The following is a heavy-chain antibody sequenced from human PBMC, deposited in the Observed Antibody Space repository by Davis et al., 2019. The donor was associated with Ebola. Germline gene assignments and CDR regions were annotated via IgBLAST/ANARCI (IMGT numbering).Heavy chain of an antibody. J-gene: IGHJ3*02. CDR2: INPIGGST. V-gene: IGHV1-46*03. CDR1: GYTITTYH. Sequence: ASVKVSCKASGYTITTYHLHWVRQAPGQGLEWMGVINPIGGSTRYEQRFQGRVTMTRDTSTTTVYMDLSSLRSEDTALYYCTTPGGQDSGYDVFDIWGQGTMVTVSS. D-gene: IGHD5-12*01. CDR3: TTPGGQDSGYDVFDI.